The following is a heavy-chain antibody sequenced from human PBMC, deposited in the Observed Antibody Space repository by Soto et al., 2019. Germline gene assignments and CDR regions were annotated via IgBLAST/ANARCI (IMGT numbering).Heavy chain of an antibody. J-gene: IGHJ5*02. Sequence: SETLSISCSVSGGSVNSGGYSWSWIRQPPGKGLEWIGFISPSGSPAYNPSLKSRVTISVDRSNNQISLEISSVTAADTAVYYCTRGVLAWGPGTLVTVSS. V-gene: IGHV4-30-2*01. CDR1: GGSVNSGGYS. CDR2: ISPSGSP. D-gene: IGHD2-8*01. CDR3: TRGVLA.